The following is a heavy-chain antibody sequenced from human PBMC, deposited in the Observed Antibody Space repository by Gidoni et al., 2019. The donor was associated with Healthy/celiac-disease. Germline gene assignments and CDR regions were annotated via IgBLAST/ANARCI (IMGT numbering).Heavy chain of an antibody. V-gene: IGHV4-39*07. D-gene: IGHD3-3*01. J-gene: IGHJ6*02. CDR3: IRDFWSGSPEYYYYGMDV. CDR1: GGSISSSSYY. Sequence: QLQLQESGPGLVKPSETLSLTCTVSGGSISSSSYYWGWIRQPPGKGLEWIGSIYYSGSTYYNPSLKSRVTISVDTSKNQFSLKLSSVTAADTAVYYCIRDFWSGSPEYYYYGMDVWGQGTTVTVSS. CDR2: IYYSGST.